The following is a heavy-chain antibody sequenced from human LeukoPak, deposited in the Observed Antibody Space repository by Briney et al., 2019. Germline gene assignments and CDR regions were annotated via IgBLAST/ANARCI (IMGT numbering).Heavy chain of an antibody. D-gene: IGHD2-15*01. Sequence: ASVRVSCKASGDTLNNYAIIWLRQAPGQGLEWMGRILPFVGTATYAQNFQGRVTITADRPTSTANIELSSLTFDDTAVYYCARVACSDGRCYFDSWGQGSLITVSS. CDR1: GDTLNNYA. CDR3: ARVACSDGRCYFDS. J-gene: IGHJ4*03. V-gene: IGHV1-69*04. CDR2: ILPFVGTA.